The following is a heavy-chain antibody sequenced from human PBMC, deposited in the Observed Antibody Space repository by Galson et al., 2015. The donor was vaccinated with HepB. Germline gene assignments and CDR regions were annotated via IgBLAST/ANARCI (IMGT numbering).Heavy chain of an antibody. D-gene: IGHD5-24*01. CDR1: GFTFSSYS. CDR2: ISSSSSTI. Sequence: SLRLSCAASGFTFSSYSVNWVRQAPGKGLEWVSYISSSSSTIYYADSVKGRFTISRDNAKNSLYLQMNSLRDEDTAVYYCARDRDGYNRRGYFDYWGQGTLVTVSS. V-gene: IGHV3-48*02. CDR3: ARDRDGYNRRGYFDY. J-gene: IGHJ4*02.